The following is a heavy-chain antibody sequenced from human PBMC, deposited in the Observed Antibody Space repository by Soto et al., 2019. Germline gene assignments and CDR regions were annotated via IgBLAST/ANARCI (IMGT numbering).Heavy chain of an antibody. CDR1: GYTFTSSD. D-gene: IGHD6-19*01. V-gene: IGHV1-8*01. Sequence: QVLLVQSGAEVKKPGASVKVSCKASGYTFTSSDINWVRQATGQGLEWMGWMNPNSGKTGYTQNFQGRVTMTRNTSINTAYMELSSLRSEDTAVYYCARFASSGWFFDYWGQGTLVTVSS. CDR2: MNPNSGKT. CDR3: ARFASSGWFFDY. J-gene: IGHJ4*01.